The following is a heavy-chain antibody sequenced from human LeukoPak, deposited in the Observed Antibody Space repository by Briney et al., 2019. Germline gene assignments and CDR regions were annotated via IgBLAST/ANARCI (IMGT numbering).Heavy chain of an antibody. D-gene: IGHD2-21*02. Sequence: QPGGSLRLSCAASGFPFSRHAMSWVRQPPGKGLEWVSAISNGNTYYADSVRGRFTISRDDSKNTVYLKMNSLRDEDTALYYCVREAGYCASVCLKSNWFNPWGQGTLVTVSS. V-gene: IGHV3-23*01. CDR1: GFPFSRHA. J-gene: IGHJ5*02. CDR3: VREAGYCASVCLKSNWFNP. CDR2: ISNGNT.